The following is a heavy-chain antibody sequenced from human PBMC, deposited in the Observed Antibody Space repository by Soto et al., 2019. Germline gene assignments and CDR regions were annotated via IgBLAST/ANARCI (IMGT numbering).Heavy chain of an antibody. D-gene: IGHD1-20*01. CDR2: IIPILGIA. CDR3: AREGNNCNYYYSCYMDV. V-gene: IGHV1-69*08. CDR1: GGTFSSYT. Sequence: QVQLVQSGAEVKKPGSSVKVSCKASGGTFSSYTISWVRQAPGQGLEWMGRIIPILGIANYAQKFQGRVPITADKSTSTAYMELSSLRSEDTAVYYCAREGNNCNYYYSCYMDVWGKGTTVTVSS. J-gene: IGHJ6*03.